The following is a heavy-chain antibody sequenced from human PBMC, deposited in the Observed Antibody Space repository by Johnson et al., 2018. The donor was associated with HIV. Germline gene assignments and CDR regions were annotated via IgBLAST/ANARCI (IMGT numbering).Heavy chain of an antibody. CDR2: ISYDGDNE. CDR3: AKNKEVWGLLPVDAFDV. V-gene: IGHV3-30*18. D-gene: IGHD1-26*01. J-gene: IGHJ3*01. Sequence: VHLVESGGGVVQPGGSLRLSCSASGFTFSDYGMQWVRQAPGKGLEWVALISYDGDNEYYADSVKGRFTISRDNSKNTVYLQVNSLSHEDTAVYYCAKNKEVWGLLPVDAFDVWGQGTSITVSS. CDR1: GFTFSDYG.